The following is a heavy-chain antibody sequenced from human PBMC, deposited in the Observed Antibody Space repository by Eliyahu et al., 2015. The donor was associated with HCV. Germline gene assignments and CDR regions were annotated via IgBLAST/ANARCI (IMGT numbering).Heavy chain of an antibody. J-gene: IGHJ4*02. CDR1: GFTFXXCG. D-gene: IGHD3-10*01. CDR2: ISYDGSNK. Sequence: QVQLVXXGGGVVQPGRSLXLXCXASGFTFXXCGXHWVRQAPGKGLEWVAVISYDGSNKYYADSVKGRFTISRDNSKNTLYLQMNSLRAEDTAVYYCARDREKLLWFRELFPTGYWGQGTLVTVSS. CDR3: ARDREKLLWFRELFPTGY. V-gene: IGHV3-30*03.